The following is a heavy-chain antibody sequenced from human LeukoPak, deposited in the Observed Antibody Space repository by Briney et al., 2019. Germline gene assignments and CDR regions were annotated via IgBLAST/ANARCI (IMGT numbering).Heavy chain of an antibody. Sequence: GGSLRLSCAASGFTFSSYSMNWVRQAPGKGLEWVSSISSSSSYIYYADSVKGRFTISRDNAKNSLYLQMNSLRAEDTAVYYCARGSLENPPMPTPDDAFDIWGQGTMVTVSS. D-gene: IGHD2-2*01. CDR3: ARGSLENPPMPTPDDAFDI. V-gene: IGHV3-21*01. CDR1: GFTFSSYS. J-gene: IGHJ3*02. CDR2: ISSSSSYI.